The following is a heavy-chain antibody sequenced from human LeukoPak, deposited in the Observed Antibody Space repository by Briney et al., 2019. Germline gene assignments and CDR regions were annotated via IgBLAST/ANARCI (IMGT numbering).Heavy chain of an antibody. D-gene: IGHD5-18*01. CDR1: GFTFNIYA. J-gene: IGHJ4*02. CDR2: ISGNGGST. CDR3: AKNTGQTSEYSYGFNC. V-gene: IGHV3-23*01. Sequence: RGSLRLSCAASGFTFNIYAMSWVRQAPGKGLEWVSDISGNGGSTYYADSVKGRFTISRDNYKNTVYLQMNSLRAEVTAVYYCAKNTGQTSEYSYGFNCWGQGTLVTVSS.